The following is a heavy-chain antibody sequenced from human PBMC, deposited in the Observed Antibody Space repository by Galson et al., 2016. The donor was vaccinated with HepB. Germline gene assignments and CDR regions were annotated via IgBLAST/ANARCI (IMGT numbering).Heavy chain of an antibody. V-gene: IGHV3-33*01. CDR1: GFMFSNHG. CDR3: ARAPPTTVTYWFFDL. Sequence: SLRLSCAASGFMFSNHGIHWVRQAPGKGLEWVAVIWYDGSETFYADSVKGRFSISRDNSKNNVFLEMNSLRAEDTAVYFCARAPPTTVTYWFFDLWGRGTLVKVSS. D-gene: IGHD4-17*01. CDR2: IWYDGSET. J-gene: IGHJ2*01.